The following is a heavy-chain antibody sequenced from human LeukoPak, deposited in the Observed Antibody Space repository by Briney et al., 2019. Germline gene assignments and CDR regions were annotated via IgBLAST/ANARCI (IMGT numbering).Heavy chain of an antibody. CDR2: ISGSGGTM. Sequence: GGSLRLSCAASGFTFSSYSINWVRQAPGKGLEWVSSISGSGGTMYYADSVRGRFTISRDNAKSSLHLQMNSLRAEDTAVYYCAREAGTGDRWEFDLWGRGTLVTVSS. J-gene: IGHJ2*01. D-gene: IGHD7-27*01. CDR3: AREAGTGDRWEFDL. V-gene: IGHV3-21*01. CDR1: GFTFSSYS.